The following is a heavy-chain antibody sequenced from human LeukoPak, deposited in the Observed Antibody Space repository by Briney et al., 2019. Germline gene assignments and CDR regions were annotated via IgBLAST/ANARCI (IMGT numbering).Heavy chain of an antibody. CDR1: SDSISSSNW. D-gene: IGHD2-2*01. V-gene: IGHV4-4*02. Sequence: KASGTVSLICAVSSDSISSSNWWSWVRQPPGKGLEWIGEIYHSGSTNYNPSLKSRVTISVDTSKNQFSLKLSSVTAADTAVYYCARVRHQLLFSSLYFDYWGHGTLVTVSS. CDR3: ARVRHQLLFSSLYFDY. CDR2: IYHSGST. J-gene: IGHJ4*01.